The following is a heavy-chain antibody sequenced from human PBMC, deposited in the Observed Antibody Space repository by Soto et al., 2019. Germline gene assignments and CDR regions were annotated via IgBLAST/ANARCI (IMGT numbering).Heavy chain of an antibody. Sequence: GVLRRSCSALGFTFSSSAISWFRQAPGKGLEWVSAISGSGGGTYYADSVKGRFTTSRDNPKNTLYLQMNSLRAEDTAVYYCARVLGSGWFFDYRGQGTLGTLPS. D-gene: IGHD6-13*01. CDR1: GFTFSSSA. J-gene: IGHJ4*02. V-gene: IGHV3-23*01. CDR3: ARVLGSGWFFDY. CDR2: ISGSGGGT.